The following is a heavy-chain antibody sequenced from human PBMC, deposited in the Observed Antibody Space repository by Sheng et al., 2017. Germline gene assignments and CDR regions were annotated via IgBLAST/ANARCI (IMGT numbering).Heavy chain of an antibody. J-gene: IGHJ3*02. D-gene: IGHD3-16*02. V-gene: IGHV3-53*01. Sequence: EVQLVESGGGLIQPGGSLRLSCAASGFTVSSNYMSWVRQAPGKGLEWVSVIYSGGSTYYADSVKGRFTISRDNSKNTLYLQMNSLRAEDTAVYYCARSGYSPLYDAFDIWGQGTMVTVSS. CDR2: IYSGGST. CDR1: GFTVSSNY. CDR3: ARSGYSPLYDAFDI.